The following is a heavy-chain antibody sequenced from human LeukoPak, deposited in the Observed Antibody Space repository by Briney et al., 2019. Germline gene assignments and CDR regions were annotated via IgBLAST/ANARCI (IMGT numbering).Heavy chain of an antibody. CDR2: IYYSGST. CDR3: ASQRGTYYYDSSGYYYLWGTPQRIYYYMDV. CDR1: GGSISSSSYY. V-gene: IGHV4-39*07. D-gene: IGHD3-22*01. Sequence: SETLSLTCTVSGGSISSSSYYWGWIRQPPGKGLEWIGSIYYSGSTYYNPSLKSRVTISVDTSKNQFSLKLSSVTAADTAVYYCASQRGTYYYDSSGYYYLWGTPQRIYYYMDVWGKGTTVTVSS. J-gene: IGHJ6*03.